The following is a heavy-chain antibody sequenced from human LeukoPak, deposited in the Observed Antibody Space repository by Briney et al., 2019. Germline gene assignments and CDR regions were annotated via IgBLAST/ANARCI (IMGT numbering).Heavy chain of an antibody. CDR3: ARDSWGFGESVGYYFDY. J-gene: IGHJ4*02. CDR1: GFTFSSYA. CDR2: IWYDGSNK. Sequence: GGSLRLSCAASGFTFSSYAMSWVRQAPGKGLEWVAVIWYDGSNKYYADSVKGRFTISRDNSKNTLYLQMNGLRAEDTAVYYCARDSWGFGESVGYYFDYWGQGTLVTVSS. D-gene: IGHD3-10*01. V-gene: IGHV3-33*08.